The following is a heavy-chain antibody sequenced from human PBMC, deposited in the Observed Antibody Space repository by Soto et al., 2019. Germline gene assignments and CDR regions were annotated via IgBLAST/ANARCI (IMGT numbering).Heavy chain of an antibody. CDR3: ARLTQPLSPYYFDY. D-gene: IGHD2-2*01. Sequence: PGESLKLSCKGSGYSFTSYWIGWVRQMPGKGLEWMGIIYPGDSDTSYSPSFQGQVTISADKFISTAYLQWSSLKASDTAMYYCARLTQPLSPYYFDYWGQGTLVTVSS. CDR2: IYPGDSDT. V-gene: IGHV5-51*01. CDR1: GYSFTSYW. J-gene: IGHJ4*02.